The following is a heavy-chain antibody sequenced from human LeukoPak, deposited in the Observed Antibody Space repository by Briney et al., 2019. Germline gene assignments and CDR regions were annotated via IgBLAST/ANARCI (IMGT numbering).Heavy chain of an antibody. V-gene: IGHV4-34*01. CDR2: INHSGST. CDR3: ARGYPGASTAQDFDY. D-gene: IGHD4-17*01. J-gene: IGHJ4*02. Sequence: SETQSLTCAVYGGSFSGYYWSWIRQPPGKGLEWIGEINHSGSTNYNPSLKSRVTISVDTSKNQFSLKLSSVTAADTAVYYCARGYPGASTAQDFDYWGQGTLVTVSS. CDR1: GGSFSGYY.